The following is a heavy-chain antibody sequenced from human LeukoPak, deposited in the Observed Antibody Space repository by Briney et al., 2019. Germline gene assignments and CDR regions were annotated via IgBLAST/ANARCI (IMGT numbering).Heavy chain of an antibody. CDR2: TNSDGSST. CDR1: GFTFSSYW. Sequence: PGGSLRLSCAASGFTFSSYWMHWFRQAPGKGLVWVSRTNSDGSSTSYADSVKGRFTISRDNAKNTLYLQMNSLRAEDTAVYYCASIFEDYYDFWSGYLPIDYWGQGTLVTVSS. J-gene: IGHJ4*02. D-gene: IGHD3-3*01. CDR3: ASIFEDYYDFWSGYLPIDY. V-gene: IGHV3-74*01.